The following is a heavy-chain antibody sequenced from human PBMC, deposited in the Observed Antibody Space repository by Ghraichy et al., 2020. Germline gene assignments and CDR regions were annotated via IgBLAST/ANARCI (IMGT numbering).Heavy chain of an antibody. Sequence: ASVKVSCKASGYTFTSYYMHWVRQAPGQGLEWMGIINPSGGSTSYAQKFQGRVTMTRDTSTSTVYMELSGLRSEDTAVYYCATQKTTVVTPLWSHAFDIWCQGTMVTVSS. CDR3: ATQKTTVVTPLWSHAFDI. D-gene: IGHD4-23*01. J-gene: IGHJ3*02. V-gene: IGHV1-46*03. CDR2: INPSGGST. CDR1: GYTFTSYY.